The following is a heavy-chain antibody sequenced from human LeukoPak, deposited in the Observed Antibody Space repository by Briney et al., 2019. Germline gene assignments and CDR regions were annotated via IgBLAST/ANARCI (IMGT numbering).Heavy chain of an antibody. Sequence: GASVKVSCKTSGYRFTSYYIHWVRQAPGQGLEWMGWINPSSGGTEYAQKFQGRVTMTGDTSISTAYMESSRLRSDDTAVYYCARDRGSSWYVDYWGQGTLVTVSS. CDR2: INPSSGGT. V-gene: IGHV1-2*02. D-gene: IGHD6-13*01. CDR3: ARDRGSSWYVDY. J-gene: IGHJ4*02. CDR1: GYRFTSYY.